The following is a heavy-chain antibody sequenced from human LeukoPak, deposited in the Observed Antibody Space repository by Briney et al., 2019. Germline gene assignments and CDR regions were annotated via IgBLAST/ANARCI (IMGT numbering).Heavy chain of an antibody. D-gene: IGHD2-2*02. CDR2: IIPIFGTA. CDR3: ARYANTHLYYYYYGMDV. CDR1: GGTFSSYA. V-gene: IGHV1-69*13. J-gene: IGHJ6*02. Sequence: EASVKVSCKASGGTFSSYAISWVRQAPGQGLEWMGGIIPIFGTANYAQKFQGRVTITADESTSTAYMELSSLRSEDTAVYYCARYANTHLYYYYYGMDVWGQGTTVTASS.